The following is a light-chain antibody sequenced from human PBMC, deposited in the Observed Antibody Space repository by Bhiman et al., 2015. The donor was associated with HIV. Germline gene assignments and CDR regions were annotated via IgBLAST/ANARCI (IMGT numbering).Light chain of an antibody. Sequence: QSVLTQPPSVSGAPGQRVTISCTGSSSNIGAGYDVHWYQQLPGTAPKLLIYGSTNRPSGIPDRFSGSKSGTSATLGITGLQTGDEADYYCGTWDSSLSAEVFGGGTKLTVL. V-gene: IGLV1-50*01. CDR2: GST. J-gene: IGLJ3*02. CDR1: SSNIGAGYD. CDR3: GTWDSSLSAEV.